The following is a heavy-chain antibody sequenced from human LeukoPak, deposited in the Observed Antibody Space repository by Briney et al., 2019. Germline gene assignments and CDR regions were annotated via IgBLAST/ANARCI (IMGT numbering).Heavy chain of an antibody. V-gene: IGHV4-59*01. CDR1: GGSISSYY. CDR3: AREVEDWYFDL. Sequence: SETLSLTCTVSGGSISSYYWSWIRQPPGKGLGWIGYIYYSGSTNYNPSLKSRVTISVDTSKNQFSLKLSSVTAADTAVYYCAREVEDWYFDLWGRGTLVTVSS. J-gene: IGHJ2*01. CDR2: IYYSGST.